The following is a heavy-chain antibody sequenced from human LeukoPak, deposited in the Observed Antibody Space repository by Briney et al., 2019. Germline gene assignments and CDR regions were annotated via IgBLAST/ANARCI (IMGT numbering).Heavy chain of an antibody. CDR3: ARGLRDGHKTSDY. CDR2: INYRGST. CDR1: GGSVSSASYS. J-gene: IGHJ4*02. D-gene: IGHD5-24*01. V-gene: IGHV4-31*03. Sequence: SETLSLTCTVSGGSVSSASYSWTWIRQHPGTGLEWIGNINYRGSTTYNPSLKSRLNISVDTSKNQFSLRLNSVTAADTAVFYCARGLRDGHKTSDYWGQGTLVTVSS.